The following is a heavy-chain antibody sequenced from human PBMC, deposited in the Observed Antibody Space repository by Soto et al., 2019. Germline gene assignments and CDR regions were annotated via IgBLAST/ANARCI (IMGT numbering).Heavy chain of an antibody. J-gene: IGHJ5*02. CDR3: AAYCYTMTCTHFHGYS. Sequence: GSLRLSCAVSGFRFRDYWMSWVRQAPGKGLEWVANIKQDESDKYYVDSVKGRFTISRDNAKNALYLQMNSLRVEDTAVYYCAAYCYTMTCTHFHGYSWGQGTQVTVSS. V-gene: IGHV3-7*03. D-gene: IGHD3-16*02. CDR2: IKQDESDK. CDR1: GFRFRDYW.